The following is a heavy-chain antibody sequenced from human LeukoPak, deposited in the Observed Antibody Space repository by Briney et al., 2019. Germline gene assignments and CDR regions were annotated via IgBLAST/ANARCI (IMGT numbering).Heavy chain of an antibody. J-gene: IGHJ4*02. V-gene: IGHV3-48*04. D-gene: IGHD4-23*01. CDR3: AREGQGYGGKDY. CDR1: GFTFSTYS. Sequence: GGSLRLSCAASGFTFSTYSMNWVRQAPGKGLEWVSYISYSSSAIYYADSVKGRFTISRDDAKNSLYLQMSTLRAEDTAMYYCAREGQGYGGKDYWGQGTRVTVSS. CDR2: ISYSSSAI.